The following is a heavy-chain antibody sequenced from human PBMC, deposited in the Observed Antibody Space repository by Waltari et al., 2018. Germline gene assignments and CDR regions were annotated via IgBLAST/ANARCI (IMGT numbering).Heavy chain of an antibody. CDR1: GFTFSSYA. D-gene: IGHD3-22*01. CDR3: AKDQDYYDSSGPGVDY. CDR2: IYSGGST. V-gene: IGHV3-23*03. J-gene: IGHJ4*02. Sequence: EVQLLESGGGLVQPGGSMRLSCAASGFTFSSYAMSWVRKAPGKGLEWVSVIYSGGSTYYADSVKGRFPISRDNSKNTLYLQINSLRAEYTAVYYCAKDQDYYDSSGPGVDYWGQGTLVTVSS.